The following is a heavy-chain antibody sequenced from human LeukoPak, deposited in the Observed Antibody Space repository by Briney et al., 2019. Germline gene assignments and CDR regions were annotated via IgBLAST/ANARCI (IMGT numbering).Heavy chain of an antibody. CDR1: GYTFTSYD. J-gene: IGHJ3*02. Sequence: ASVKVSCKASGYTFTSYDINWVRQATGQGLEWMGWMNPNSGNTGYAQKFQGRVTMTRNTSISTAYMELSSLRSEDTAVYYCAICPSGRSITIFGVVIIPDAFDIWGQGTMVTVSS. CDR3: AICPSGRSITIFGVVIIPDAFDI. V-gene: IGHV1-8*01. CDR2: MNPNSGNT. D-gene: IGHD3-3*01.